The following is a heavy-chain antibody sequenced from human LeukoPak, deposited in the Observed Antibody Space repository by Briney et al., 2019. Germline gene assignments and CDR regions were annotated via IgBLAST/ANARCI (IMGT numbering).Heavy chain of an antibody. CDR1: GYSITSGYN. CDR3: VRYCSSTTCYTRAVDF. Sequence: PSETLSLTCTVSGYSITSGYNWAWIRQPPGKVLEWIGSIYHSGSAYYNPSLKSRVTISVDTSKNQFSLKLSSVTAADTAVYYCVRYCSSTTCYTRAVDFWGQGTLVTVSS. J-gene: IGHJ4*02. D-gene: IGHD2-2*02. CDR2: IYHSGSA. V-gene: IGHV4-38-2*02.